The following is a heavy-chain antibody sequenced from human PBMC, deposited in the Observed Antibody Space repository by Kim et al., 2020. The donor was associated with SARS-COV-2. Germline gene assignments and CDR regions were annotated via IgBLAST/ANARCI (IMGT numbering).Heavy chain of an antibody. CDR2: ISYDGSNK. J-gene: IGHJ4*02. Sequence: GGSLRLSCAASGFTFSSYAMHWVRQAPGKGLEWVAVISYDGSNKYYVDSVKGRFTISRDNSKNTLYLQMNSLRAEDTAVYYCARDPGMMLVAAHYYFDYWGQGTLVTVSS. CDR1: GFTFSSYA. V-gene: IGHV3-30*04. D-gene: IGHD2-15*01. CDR3: ARDPGMMLVAAHYYFDY.